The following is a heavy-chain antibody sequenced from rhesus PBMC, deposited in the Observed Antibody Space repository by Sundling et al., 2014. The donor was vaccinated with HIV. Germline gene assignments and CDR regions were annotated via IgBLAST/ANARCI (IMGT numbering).Heavy chain of an antibody. Sequence: QVQLQESGPGLVKASETLSLTCAVSGFSITSSYYYWNWIRQSPGKGLEWIGYITYSGSTTYNPSLKNRVTISRDTSKNQFSLKLTSVTAADTALYYCARDLYTYSFEYWGQGVLVTVSS. CDR2: ITYSGST. V-gene: IGHV4-122*02. D-gene: IGHD5-12*01. J-gene: IGHJ4*01. CDR1: GFSITSSYYY. CDR3: ARDLYTYSFEY.